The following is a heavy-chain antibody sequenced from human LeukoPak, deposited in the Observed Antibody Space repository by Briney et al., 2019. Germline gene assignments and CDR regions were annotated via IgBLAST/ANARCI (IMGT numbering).Heavy chain of an antibody. CDR1: GGTFSSYA. D-gene: IGHD4-23*01. J-gene: IGHJ4*02. CDR2: IIPIFGTA. Sequence: SVKVSCKASGGTFSSYAISWVRQAPGQGLEWMGGIIPIFGTANYAQKFQGRVTITTDESTSTAYMELSSLRSEDTAVYYCARLNPTIPADYGGNYYFDYWGQGTLVTVSS. CDR3: ARLNPTIPADYGGNYYFDY. V-gene: IGHV1-69*05.